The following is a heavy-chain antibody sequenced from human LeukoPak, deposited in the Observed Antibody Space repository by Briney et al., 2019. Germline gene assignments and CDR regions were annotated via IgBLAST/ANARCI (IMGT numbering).Heavy chain of an antibody. CDR1: GFTFSDYY. Sequence: GGSLRLSCAASGFTFSDYYMSWIRQAPGRGLEWVSYISSSSSYTNYADSVKGRFTISRDNAKNSLYLQMSSLRAEDTAVYYCARPFIVATSGVDYWGQGALVTVSS. CDR2: ISSSSSYT. V-gene: IGHV3-11*03. D-gene: IGHD5-12*01. J-gene: IGHJ4*02. CDR3: ARPFIVATSGVDY.